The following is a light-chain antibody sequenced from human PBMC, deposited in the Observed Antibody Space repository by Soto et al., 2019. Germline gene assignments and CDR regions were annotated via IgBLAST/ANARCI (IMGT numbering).Light chain of an antibody. J-gene: IGKJ3*01. CDR2: GAS. CDR3: RQRSSWPFT. Sequence: EIVLTQSPGTLSLSPGERATLSCRASQSVASRNLAWYQQKSGQAPRLLIYGASSRAIHTPDRFSGSGSGTDFTLTISGLEPEDFAVYYCRQRSSWPFTFGPGATVDIK. CDR1: QSVASRN. V-gene: IGKV3D-20*02.